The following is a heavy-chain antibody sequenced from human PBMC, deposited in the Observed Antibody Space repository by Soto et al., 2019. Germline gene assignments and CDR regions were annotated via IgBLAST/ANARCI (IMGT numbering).Heavy chain of an antibody. V-gene: IGHV1-18*01. CDR2: ISAYNGNT. CDR1: GYTFTSYG. CDR3: ARVSRWFGESPSDYNWFDP. Sequence: QVQLVQSGAEVKKPGSSVKVSCKASGYTFTSYGISWVRQAPGQGHEWMGWISAYNGNTNYAQKLQGRVTMTTDTSTSTAYMELRSLRSDDTAVYFCARVSRWFGESPSDYNWFDPWGQGTLVTVSS. D-gene: IGHD3-10*01. J-gene: IGHJ5*02.